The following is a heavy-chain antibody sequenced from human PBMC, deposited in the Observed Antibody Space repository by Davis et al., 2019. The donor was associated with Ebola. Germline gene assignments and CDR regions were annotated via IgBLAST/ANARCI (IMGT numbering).Heavy chain of an antibody. D-gene: IGHD3-22*01. CDR3: ARHGGDYYDSSGLLDFDY. Sequence: GESLKISCKGSGYSFTSYWISWVRQMPGKGLEWVGRIDPSDSYTNYSPSFQGHVTISADKSISTAYLQWSSLKASDTAMYYCARHGGDYYDSSGLLDFDYWGQGTLVTVSS. V-gene: IGHV5-10-1*01. CDR1: GYSFTSYW. CDR2: IDPSDSYT. J-gene: IGHJ4*02.